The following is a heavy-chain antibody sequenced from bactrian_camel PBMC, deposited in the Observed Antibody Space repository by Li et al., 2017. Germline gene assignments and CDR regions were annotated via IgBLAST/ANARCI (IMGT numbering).Heavy chain of an antibody. Sequence: HVQLVESGGGSVQAGGSLRLSCVVSGYSRGSNCVGWYRLPPGRAPAEREGIAAIRRSGGETWYANSVKGRFTISQEKGKNTVYLRMNSLKPDDSGTYICAYESGTTHDLCRRRGPGGYFGQGTQVTVS. D-gene: IGHD7*01. V-gene: IGHV3-3*01. J-gene: IGHJ4*01. CDR1: GYSRGSNC. CDR2: IRRSGGET.